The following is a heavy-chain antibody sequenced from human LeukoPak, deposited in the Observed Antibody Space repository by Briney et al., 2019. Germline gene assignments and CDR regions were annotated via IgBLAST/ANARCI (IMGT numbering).Heavy chain of an antibody. CDR2: INHSGST. J-gene: IGHJ4*02. CDR3: ARGTVVTLSPFDY. Sequence: PSETLSLTCTVSGGSISSGGYYWSWIRQPPGKGLEWIGEINHSGSTNYNPSLKSRVTISVDTSKNQFSLKLSSETAADTAVYYCARGTVVTLSPFDYWGQGTLVTVSS. CDR1: GGSISSGGYY. V-gene: IGHV4-39*07. D-gene: IGHD4-23*01.